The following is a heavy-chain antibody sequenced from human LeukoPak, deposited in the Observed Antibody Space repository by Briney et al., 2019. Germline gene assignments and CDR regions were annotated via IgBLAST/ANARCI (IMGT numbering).Heavy chain of an antibody. CDR3: ARVGRRSGSYDAFDI. V-gene: IGHV3-72*01. Sequence: PGGSLRLSCAASRFTFSDHYMDWVRQAPGKGLEWVGRTRNKANSYTTEYAASVKGRFTISRDDSKNSLYLQMNSLKTEDTAVYYCARVGRRSGSYDAFDIWGQGTMVTVSS. CDR1: RFTFSDHY. D-gene: IGHD3-10*01. J-gene: IGHJ3*02. CDR2: TRNKANSYTT.